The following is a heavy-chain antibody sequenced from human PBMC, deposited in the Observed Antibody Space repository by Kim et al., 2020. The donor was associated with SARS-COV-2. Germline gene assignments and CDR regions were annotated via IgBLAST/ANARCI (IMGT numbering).Heavy chain of an antibody. CDR3: ARWNYDYDILTGHAFDY. Sequence: GESLKISCKGSGYSFTSYWISWVRQMPGKGLEWMGRIDPSDSYTNYSPSFQGHVTISADKSISTAYLQWSSLKASDTAMYYCARWNYDYDILTGHAFDYWGQGILVTVSS. CDR2: IDPSDSYT. CDR1: GYSFTSYW. D-gene: IGHD3-9*01. J-gene: IGHJ4*02. V-gene: IGHV5-10-1*01.